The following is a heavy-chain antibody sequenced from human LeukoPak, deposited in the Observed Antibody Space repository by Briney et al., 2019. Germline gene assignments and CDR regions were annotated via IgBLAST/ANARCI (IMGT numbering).Heavy chain of an antibody. V-gene: IGHV4-39*01. CDR2: MYCSGST. CDR1: GGSISSSSYY. Sequence: SETLSLTCTVSGGSISSSSYYWGWIRKPPGKGLEWIGNMYCSGSTYNNASLKSRVTISVDTSKNQFSLKLSSVTAADTAVYYCASSIYGSGSYYSSWGQGTLVTVSS. CDR3: ASSIYGSGSYYSS. J-gene: IGHJ5*02. D-gene: IGHD3-10*01.